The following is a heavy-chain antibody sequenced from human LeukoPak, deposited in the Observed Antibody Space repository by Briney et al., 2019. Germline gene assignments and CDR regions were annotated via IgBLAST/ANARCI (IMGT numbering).Heavy chain of an antibody. Sequence: GASVKVSCKASGYTFTGYFMHWVRQAPGQGLEWMGWINPNTGGTNYAQQFQGRVTMTRDTSISTAYMELSGLRSDDTAMYYCAIEARIELNAFDIWGQGTMLTVSS. CDR3: AIEARIELNAFDI. J-gene: IGHJ3*02. CDR1: GYTFTGYF. CDR2: INPNTGGT. V-gene: IGHV1-2*02. D-gene: IGHD2/OR15-2a*01.